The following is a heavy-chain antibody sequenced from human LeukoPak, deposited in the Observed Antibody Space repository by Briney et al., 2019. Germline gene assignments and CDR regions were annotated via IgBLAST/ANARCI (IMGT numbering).Heavy chain of an antibody. V-gene: IGHV3-74*01. J-gene: IGHJ5*02. D-gene: IGHD6-19*01. CDR2: IKGDGSST. CDR3: ARDKHIAVAGNNWFDP. Sequence: GGSLRLSCAASGFTFSSYWMHWVRHTPGKGLVWVSRIKGDGSSTSYADSVKGRFTISRDNTKNTLYLQMNSLRAEDAAVYYCARDKHIAVAGNNWFDPWGQGTLVTVSS. CDR1: GFTFSSYW.